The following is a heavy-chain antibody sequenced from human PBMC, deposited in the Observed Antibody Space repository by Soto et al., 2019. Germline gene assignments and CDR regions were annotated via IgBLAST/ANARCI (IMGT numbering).Heavy chain of an antibody. CDR2: IIPIFGTA. CDR3: AGQGAIYYGSGSYLKGALDY. V-gene: IGHV1-69*13. Sequence: SVKVSCKASGGTFSSYAISWVRQAPGQGLEWMGGIIPIFGTANYAQKFQGRVTITADESTSTAYMELSSLRSEDTAVYYCAGQGAIYYGSGSYLKGALDYWGQGTLVTVSS. D-gene: IGHD3-10*01. CDR1: GGTFSSYA. J-gene: IGHJ4*02.